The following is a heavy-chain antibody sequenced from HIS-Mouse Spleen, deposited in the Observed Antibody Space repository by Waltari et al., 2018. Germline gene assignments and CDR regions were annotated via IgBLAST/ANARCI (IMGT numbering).Heavy chain of an antibody. J-gene: IGHJ3*02. D-gene: IGHD6-6*01. CDR2: IYWDDDK. CDR1: GFSLSTSGVG. V-gene: IGHV2-5*02. CDR3: AHRPTIAARRRGAFDI. Sequence: QITLKESGPTLVKPTQTLTLTCTFSGFSLSTSGVGVGWIRPPPGKALEWLALIYWDDDKRYSPSLKSRLTITKDTSKNQVVLTMTNMDPVDTATYYCAHRPTIAARRRGAFDIWGQGTMVTVSS.